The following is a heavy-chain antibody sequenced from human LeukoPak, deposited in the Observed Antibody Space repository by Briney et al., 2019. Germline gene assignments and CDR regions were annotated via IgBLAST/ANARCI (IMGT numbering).Heavy chain of an antibody. CDR2: IYYSGST. CDR3: ARDSSEVDY. CDR1: GGSISSSSYY. V-gene: IGHV4-39*02. D-gene: IGHD6-6*01. J-gene: IGHJ4*02. Sequence: SETLSLTCTVSGGSISSSSYYWGWIRQPPGKGLEWIGSIYYSGSTYYNPSLKSRVTISVDTSKNQFSLKLSSVTAADTAVYYCARDSSEVDYWGQGTLVTVSS.